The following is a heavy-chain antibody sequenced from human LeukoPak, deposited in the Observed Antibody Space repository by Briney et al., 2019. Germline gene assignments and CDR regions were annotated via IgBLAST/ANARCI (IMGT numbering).Heavy chain of an antibody. V-gene: IGHV1-24*01. CDR2: FDPEDGET. D-gene: IGHD4/OR15-4a*01. J-gene: IGHJ4*02. CDR3: ARTGLFRTDPAHY. Sequence: GASVKVSCKVSGYTLTELSMHWVRQAPGKGLERMGGFDPEDGETIYAQQFQGRVTMTEDTSTHTAYMELSSLRSEDTAVYYCARTGLFRTDPAHYWGQGTLVTVSS. CDR1: GYTLTELS.